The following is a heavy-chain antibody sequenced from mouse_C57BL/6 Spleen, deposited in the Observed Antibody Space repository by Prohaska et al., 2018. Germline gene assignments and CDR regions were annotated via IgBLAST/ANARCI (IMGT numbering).Heavy chain of an antibody. Sequence: PVKISCNASGYTFTDYYMNWVKQSHGKSLEWIGDINPNNGGTSYNQKFKGKATLTVDKSSSTAYMEHRSLTSEDSAVYYCATIYGNFAYDMDYWGQRTSVTVSS. CDR2: INPNNGGT. V-gene: IGHV1-26*01. CDR3: ATIYGNFAYDMDY. CDR1: GYTFTDYY. J-gene: IGHJ4*01. D-gene: IGHD2-1*01.